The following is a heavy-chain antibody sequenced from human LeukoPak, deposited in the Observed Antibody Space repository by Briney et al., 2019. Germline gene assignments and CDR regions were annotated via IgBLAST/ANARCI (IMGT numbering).Heavy chain of an antibody. V-gene: IGHV4-30-4*01. CDR3: ARIVYGDYAVDAFDI. D-gene: IGHD4-17*01. CDR1: GGSISSGDYY. Sequence: PSETLSLTCTVSGGSISSGDYYWSWIRQPPGKGLEWVGYIYYSGTTYYNPSLKGRGTISVDTSKNQFSLKLSSVTAADTAVYYCARIVYGDYAVDAFDIWGQGTMVTVSS. CDR2: IYYSGTT. J-gene: IGHJ3*02.